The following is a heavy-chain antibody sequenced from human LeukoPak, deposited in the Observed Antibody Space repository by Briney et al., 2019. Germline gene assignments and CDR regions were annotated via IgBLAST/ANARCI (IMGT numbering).Heavy chain of an antibody. J-gene: IGHJ4*02. CDR1: GGTFSSYA. D-gene: IGHD3-10*01. V-gene: IGHV1-69*13. CDR2: IIPIFGTA. CDR3: ARDRGGYYYGSGSYSAFDY. Sequence: ASVNVSCKASGGTFSSYAISWVRQAPGQGLEWMGGIIPIFGTANYAQKFQGRVTITADESTSTAYMELSSLRSEDTAVYYCARDRGGYYYGSGSYSAFDYWGQGTLVTVSS.